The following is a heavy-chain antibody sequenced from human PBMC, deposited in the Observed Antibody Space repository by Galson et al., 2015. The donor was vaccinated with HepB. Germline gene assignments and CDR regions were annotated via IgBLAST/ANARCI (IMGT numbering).Heavy chain of an antibody. J-gene: IGHJ4*02. CDR1: GYTFSLYG. CDR2: ISVYNGDT. CDR3: ARARYSTSPPDF. D-gene: IGHD2/OR15-2a*01. V-gene: IGHV1-18*01. Sequence: SVKVSCKASGYTFSLYGVTWERQAPGQGLEWLGWISVYNGDTHYAQNVQGRVTMTTDTSMSTAYMELRSLRSDDTAVYYCARARYSTSPPDFWGQGTLVTVSS.